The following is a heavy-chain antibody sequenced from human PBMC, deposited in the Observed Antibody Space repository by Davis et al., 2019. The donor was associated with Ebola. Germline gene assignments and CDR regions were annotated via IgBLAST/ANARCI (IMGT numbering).Heavy chain of an antibody. CDR3: ARSSFSWYFSGMDV. CDR1: GGTFSSYT. CDR2: LNTNTGNP. J-gene: IGHJ6*04. Sequence: ASVKVSCKASGGTFSSYTISWVRQAPGQGLEWMGWLNTNTGNPTYAQGFTGRFVFSFDTSVSTAYLQISRLKAEDTAVYYCARSSFSWYFSGMDVWGRGTTVTVSS. D-gene: IGHD6-13*01. V-gene: IGHV7-4-1*02.